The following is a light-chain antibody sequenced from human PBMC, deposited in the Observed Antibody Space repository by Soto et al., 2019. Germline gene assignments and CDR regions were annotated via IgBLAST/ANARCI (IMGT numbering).Light chain of an antibody. CDR2: DNN. J-gene: IGLJ1*01. CDR3: QSYDTSLSGFYV. CDR1: NSNIGAGYN. Sequence: QSVLTQPPSVSGAPGQRVSISCTGSNSNIGAGYNVHWYQQLPGTAPKLLIYDNNNRPSGVPDRFSGSKSGTSASLAITGLQAEDEADYYCQSYDTSLSGFYVFGTGTKVTVL. V-gene: IGLV1-40*01.